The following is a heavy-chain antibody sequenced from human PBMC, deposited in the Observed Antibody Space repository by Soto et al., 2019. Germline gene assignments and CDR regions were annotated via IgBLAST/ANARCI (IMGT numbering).Heavy chain of an antibody. J-gene: IGHJ4*02. CDR3: AKTIGTTSGVSRRGRRALLDD. V-gene: IGHV3-30*18. CDR1: GFMFSVDG. Sequence: QVQLVESGGGVVQPGRSLRLSCAASGFMFSVDGMHWVRPATGKGPEWVAVISSDGRSEFYADPVKGRFTISRDNPKSTVFLQMKSMRPEDTAIYYCAKTIGTTSGVSRRGRRALLDDWGQGTRVTFSS. CDR2: ISSDGRSE. D-gene: IGHD1-1*01.